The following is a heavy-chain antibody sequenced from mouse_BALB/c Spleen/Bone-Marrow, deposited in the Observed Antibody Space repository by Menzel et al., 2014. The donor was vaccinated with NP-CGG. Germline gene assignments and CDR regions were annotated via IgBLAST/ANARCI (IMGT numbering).Heavy chain of an antibody. V-gene: IGHV5-4*02. CDR2: ISDGGSYT. J-gene: IGHJ4*01. CDR3: ARGGQLGAMDY. Sequence: EVQRVESGGGLVKPGGPLKLSCAASGFTFSDYYMYWVRQTPEKRLEWVATISDGGSYTYYPDSVKGRFTISRDNTKNNLYLQMSSLKSEDTATYYCARGGQLGAMDYWGQGTSVTVSS. D-gene: IGHD3-2*01. CDR1: GFTFSDYY.